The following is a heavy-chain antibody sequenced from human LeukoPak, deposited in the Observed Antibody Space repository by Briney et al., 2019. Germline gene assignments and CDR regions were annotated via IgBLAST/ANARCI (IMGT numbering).Heavy chain of an antibody. Sequence: GGSLRLSCAASGFTVITNDMTWVRQAPGKGLEWVTVLYSDGNTKYADSVQGRFTISRDNSKNTLYLEMNSLSPDDTAVYYCARGVEPLAANTLAYSGQGTLVTVSS. J-gene: IGHJ4*02. D-gene: IGHD1-14*01. CDR3: ARGVEPLAANTLAY. CDR2: LYSDGNT. CDR1: GFTVITND. V-gene: IGHV3-53*01.